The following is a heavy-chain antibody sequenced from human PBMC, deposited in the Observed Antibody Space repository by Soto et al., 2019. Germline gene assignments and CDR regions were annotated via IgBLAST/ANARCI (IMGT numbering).Heavy chain of an antibody. V-gene: IGHV4-30-4*01. J-gene: IGHJ5*02. CDR1: GGSISSGDYY. Sequence: QVQLQESGPGLVKPSQTLSLTCTVSGGSISSGDYYWSWIRQPPGKGLEWIGYIYYSGNTYYSPSHKSRVTMSVDTSKNQCSLKLSSVTAADTAVYYCARERPDGTRLDPWGQGTVVTVSS. CDR2: IYYSGNT. CDR3: ARERPDGTRLDP. D-gene: IGHD2-2*01.